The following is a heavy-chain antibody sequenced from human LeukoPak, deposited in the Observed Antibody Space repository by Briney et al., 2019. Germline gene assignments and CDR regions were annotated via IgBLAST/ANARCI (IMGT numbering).Heavy chain of an antibody. CDR1: GFTFSGYE. Sequence: GGSLRLSCAASGFTFSGYEMSWVRQAPGKGLEWVSSISSSSSYIYYADSVKGRITISRDNAKNSLYLQMNSLRVEDTAVYYCARDKDVYFDYWGQGTLVTVSS. CDR2: ISSSSSYI. V-gene: IGHV3-21*01. J-gene: IGHJ4*02. CDR3: ARDKDVYFDY.